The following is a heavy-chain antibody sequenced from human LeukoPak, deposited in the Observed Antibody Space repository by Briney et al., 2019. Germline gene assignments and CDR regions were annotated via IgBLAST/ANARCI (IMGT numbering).Heavy chain of an antibody. J-gene: IGHJ4*02. CDR2: INPNGGST. Sequence: GASVKVSCKASGYTFTSYYMHWVRQAPGQGLEWMGIINPNGGSTSYAQKFQGRVTMTRDTSTSTVYMELSSLRSEDTAVYYCARDLSITMVRGVIINLLDHWGQGTLVTVSS. CDR3: ARDLSITMVRGVIINLLDH. D-gene: IGHD3-10*01. V-gene: IGHV1-46*01. CDR1: GYTFTSYY.